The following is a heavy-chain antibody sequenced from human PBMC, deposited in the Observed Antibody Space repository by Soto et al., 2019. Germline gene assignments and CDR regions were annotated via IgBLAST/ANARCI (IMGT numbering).Heavy chain of an antibody. CDR1: GGSISGYF. CDR3: ARGDGVVVPAELDNWFDP. Sequence: PSETLSLTCTVSGGSISGYFWSWIRQPPGKGLEWIGEIYHSGSTNYNPSLKSRVTISVDTSKNQFSLKLSSVTAADTAVYYCARGDGVVVPAELDNWFDPWGQGTLVTVSS. V-gene: IGHV4-59*12. J-gene: IGHJ5*02. CDR2: IYHSGST. D-gene: IGHD2-2*01.